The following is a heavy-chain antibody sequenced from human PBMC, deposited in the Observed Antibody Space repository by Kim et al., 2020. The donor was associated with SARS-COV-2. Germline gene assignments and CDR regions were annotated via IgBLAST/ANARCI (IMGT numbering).Heavy chain of an antibody. CDR3: TSGLWFGEPSPSDY. D-gene: IGHD3-10*01. V-gene: IGHV3-15*01. Sequence: AQTGRGRFTISRDESKNTLYLQMNSLKTEDTALYYCTSGLWFGEPSPSDYWGQGTLVTVSS. J-gene: IGHJ4*02.